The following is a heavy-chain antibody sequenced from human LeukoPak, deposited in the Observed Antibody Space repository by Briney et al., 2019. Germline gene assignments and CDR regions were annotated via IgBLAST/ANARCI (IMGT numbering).Heavy chain of an antibody. CDR2: ISGSGGST. J-gene: IGHJ3*01. CDR1: GFTFSSYA. V-gene: IGHV3-23*01. D-gene: IGHD3-16*01. CDR3: AKEMDDYVWGRAKNAFDV. Sequence: GGPLRLSCAASGFTFSSYAMSWVRQAPGKGLEWVSAISGSGGSTYYADSVKGRFTISRDNSKNTLYLQMNSLRAEDTAVYYCAKEMDDYVWGRAKNAFDVWGQGTMVTVSS.